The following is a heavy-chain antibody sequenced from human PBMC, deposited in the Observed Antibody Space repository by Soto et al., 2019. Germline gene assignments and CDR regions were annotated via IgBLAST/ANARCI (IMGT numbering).Heavy chain of an antibody. J-gene: IGHJ3*02. Sequence: SETLSLTCTVSGGSISSYYWIWIRQPAGKGLEWIGRIYTSGSTNYNPSLKSRVTMSVDTSKNQFSLKLSSVTAADTAVYYCAREELRVDAFDIWGQGTMVTVSS. CDR2: IYTSGST. D-gene: IGHD1-7*01. CDR3: AREELRVDAFDI. V-gene: IGHV4-4*07. CDR1: GGSISSYY.